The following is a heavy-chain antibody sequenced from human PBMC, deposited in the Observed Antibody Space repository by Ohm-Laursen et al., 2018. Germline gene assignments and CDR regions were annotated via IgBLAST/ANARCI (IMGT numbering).Heavy chain of an antibody. CDR2: IYSGGST. J-gene: IGHJ5*02. D-gene: IGHD1-26*01. V-gene: IGHV3-53*01. CDR3: ARGSSGSYWEWFDP. Sequence: GSLRLSCAASGFTVSSNYMSWVRQAPGKGLEWVSVIYSGGSTYYADSVKGRFTISRDNSKNTLYLQMNSLRAEDTAVYYCARGSSGSYWEWFDPWGQGTLVTVSS. CDR1: GFTVSSNY.